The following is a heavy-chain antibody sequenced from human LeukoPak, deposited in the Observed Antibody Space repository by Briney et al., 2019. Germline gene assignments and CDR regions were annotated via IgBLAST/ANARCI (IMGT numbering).Heavy chain of an antibody. CDR2: ISSSGSTI. CDR3: ARDGGWDAFDI. D-gene: IGHD6-19*01. CDR1: GFTFSNYE. V-gene: IGHV3-48*03. Sequence: GGSLRLSCAASGFTFSNYEMNWVRQAPGKGLEWVSYISSSGSTIYYADSVKGRFTISRDNAKNSLYLQMNSLRAEDTAVYYCARDGGWDAFDIWGQGTMVTVSS. J-gene: IGHJ3*02.